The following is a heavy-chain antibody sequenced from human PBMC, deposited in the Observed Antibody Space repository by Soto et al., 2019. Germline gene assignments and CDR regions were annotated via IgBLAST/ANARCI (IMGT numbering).Heavy chain of an antibody. V-gene: IGHV4-34*01. CDR2: INHSGTT. CDR1: GGSFSGYY. CDR3: ARGGGGRYSVHWFDP. D-gene: IGHD3-10*02. Sequence: QVQLQQWGAGLLKPSETLSLTCAVYGGSFSGYYWSWIRQPPGKGLEWIGEINHSGTTNYSPSLKSRVTISVDTSKNLFSLKLSSVTAADTAVYYCARGGGGRYSVHWFDPWGQGTLATVSS. J-gene: IGHJ5*02.